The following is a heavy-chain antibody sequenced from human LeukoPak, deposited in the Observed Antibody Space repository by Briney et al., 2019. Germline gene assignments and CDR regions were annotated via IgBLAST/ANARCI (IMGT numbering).Heavy chain of an antibody. CDR1: GFTFSNYS. D-gene: IGHD6-19*01. CDR2: ISTTTS. Sequence: PGGSLRLSCATSGFTFSNYSLNWVRQAPGKGLEWVSSISTTTSYYADSVKGRFSISRDNAKNSLYLLLISVRAEDTAVYYCARLEFGSGWFYSFDYWGQGTLVTVSS. CDR3: ARLEFGSGWFYSFDY. J-gene: IGHJ4*02. V-gene: IGHV3-21*01.